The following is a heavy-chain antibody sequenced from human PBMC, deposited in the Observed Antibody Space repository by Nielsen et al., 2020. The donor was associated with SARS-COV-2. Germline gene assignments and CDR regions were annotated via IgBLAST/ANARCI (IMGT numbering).Heavy chain of an antibody. Sequence: GESLKISCAASGFTVSSNYMSWVRQAPGKGLEWVSVIYSGGSTYYADSVKGRFTISRHNSKNTLYLQMNSLRAEDTAVYYCARDETAMVLDYWGQGTLVTVSS. CDR3: ARDETAMVLDY. D-gene: IGHD5-18*01. CDR2: IYSGGST. J-gene: IGHJ4*02. V-gene: IGHV3-53*01. CDR1: GFTVSSNY.